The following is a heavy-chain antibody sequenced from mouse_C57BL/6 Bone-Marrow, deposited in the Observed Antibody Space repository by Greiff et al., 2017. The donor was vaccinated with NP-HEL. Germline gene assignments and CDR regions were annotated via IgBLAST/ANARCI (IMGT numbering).Heavy chain of an antibody. D-gene: IGHD2-3*01. Sequence: QVQLQQSGPGILQPSQTLSLTCSFSGFSLRTFGMGVGWLRQPSGNGLEWLAHIWWGDAKYYNQALKSGTTISKDTSKTQVLLQIAHEDTAATVTYYCARIPPDAYYNFDYWGQGTTLTVSS. CDR1: GFSLRTFGMG. CDR2: IWWGDAK. J-gene: IGHJ2*01. CDR3: ARIPPDAYYNFDY. V-gene: IGHV8-8*01.